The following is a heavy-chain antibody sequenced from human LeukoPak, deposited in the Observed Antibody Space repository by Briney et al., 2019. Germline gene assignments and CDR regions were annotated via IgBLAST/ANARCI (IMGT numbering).Heavy chain of an antibody. J-gene: IGHJ4*02. CDR3: ARGVAARFFYFDY. CDR1: GYTFTSYD. V-gene: IGHV1-69*13. CDR2: IIPIFGTA. Sequence: ASVKVSCKASGYTFTSYDINWVRQAPGQGLEWMGGIIPIFGTANYAQKFQGRVTITADESTSTAYMELSSLRSEDTAVYYCARGVAARFFYFDYWGQGTLVTVSS. D-gene: IGHD6-6*01.